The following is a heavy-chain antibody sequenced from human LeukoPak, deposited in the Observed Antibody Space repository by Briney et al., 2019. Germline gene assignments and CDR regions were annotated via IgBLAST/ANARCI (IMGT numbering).Heavy chain of an antibody. J-gene: IGHJ3*02. CDR1: GFTFSSYG. CDR2: ISGSGGST. CDR3: ARELRYYYDSSGYRLVRAFDI. Sequence: PGGSLRLSCAASGFTFSSYGMSWVRQAPGKGLEWVSAISGSGGSTYYADSVKGRFTISRDNSKNSLYLQMNSLRAEDTAVYYCARELRYYYDSSGYRLVRAFDIWGQGTMVTVSS. V-gene: IGHV3-23*01. D-gene: IGHD3-22*01.